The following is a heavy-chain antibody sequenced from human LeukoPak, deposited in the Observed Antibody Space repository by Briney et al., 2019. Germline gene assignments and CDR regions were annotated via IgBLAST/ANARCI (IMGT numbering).Heavy chain of an antibody. CDR2: MHHRGGT. D-gene: IGHD2-8*01. V-gene: IGHV4-30-2*01. J-gene: IGHJ3*01. Sequence: SETLSLTCAVSGGSISSGSYSWSLIRQPPGKGLEWIGYMHHRGGTYYNPSLKSRVTISVDKSKNQFSLELSSVTAADTAVYYCAKHGVSPDAFDVWGQGTMVTVSS. CDR1: GGSISSGSYS. CDR3: AKHGVSPDAFDV.